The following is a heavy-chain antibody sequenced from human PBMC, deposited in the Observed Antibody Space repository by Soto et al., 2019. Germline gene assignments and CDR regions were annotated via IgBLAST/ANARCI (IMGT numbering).Heavy chain of an antibody. D-gene: IGHD6-13*01. Sequence: ASVKVSCKASGHTFTGYYMHWVRQAPGQGLEWMGWINPNSGGTNYAQKFQGWVTMTRDTSISTAYMELSRLRSDDTAVYYCARTIAAAGSFWFDPWGQGTLVTVSS. CDR3: ARTIAAAGSFWFDP. CDR1: GHTFTGYY. CDR2: INPNSGGT. V-gene: IGHV1-2*04. J-gene: IGHJ5*02.